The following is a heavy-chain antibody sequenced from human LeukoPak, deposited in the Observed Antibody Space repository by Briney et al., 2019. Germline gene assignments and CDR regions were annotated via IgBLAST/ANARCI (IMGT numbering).Heavy chain of an antibody. V-gene: IGHV1-46*01. CDR2: INPSGGST. J-gene: IGHJ4*02. CDR1: GYTFTSYY. Sequence: ASVKVSCKASGYTFTSYYMHWVRQAPGQGLEWMGIINPSGGSTSYAQKFQGRVTMTRDTSTSTVYMELSSLRSEDTAVYYCARGAIFGVVIPYYFDYWGQGTLVTVSS. CDR3: ARGAIFGVVIPYYFDY. D-gene: IGHD3-3*01.